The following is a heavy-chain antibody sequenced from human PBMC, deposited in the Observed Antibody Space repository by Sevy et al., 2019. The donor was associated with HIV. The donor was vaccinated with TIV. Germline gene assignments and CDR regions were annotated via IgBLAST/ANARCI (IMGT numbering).Heavy chain of an antibody. Sequence: ASVKVSCKVSGHTLNTLSMHWVRRAPGKGLEWMGSFDPEDGETIYEQKFQGRLTMTEDTATDTAYMDLSSLRSEDTAVYYCATTKDYYESSGSPFDHWGQGTLVTVSS. CDR2: FDPEDGET. D-gene: IGHD3-22*01. V-gene: IGHV1-24*01. CDR3: ATTKDYYESSGSPFDH. CDR1: GHTLNTLS. J-gene: IGHJ4*02.